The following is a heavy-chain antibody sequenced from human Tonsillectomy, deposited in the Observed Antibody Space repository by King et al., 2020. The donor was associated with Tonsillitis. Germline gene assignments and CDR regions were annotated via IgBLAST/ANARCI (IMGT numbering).Heavy chain of an antibody. CDR3: ARSIGVAGAPYEY. CDR1: EYRFTSYW. D-gene: IGHD6-19*01. CDR2: INPGDSDT. J-gene: IGHJ4*02. V-gene: IGHV5-51*01. Sequence: VQLVESGPEVKKPGESLKISCQGFEYRFTSYWIAWVRQMPGKGLEWMGIINPGDSDTRYSPTFEGQVTMSVDKSISTAYLQWSSLKASDTAMYYCARSIGVAGAPYEYWGQGTLVTVSS.